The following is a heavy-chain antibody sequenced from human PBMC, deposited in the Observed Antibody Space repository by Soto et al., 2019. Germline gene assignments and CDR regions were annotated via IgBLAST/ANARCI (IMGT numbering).Heavy chain of an antibody. J-gene: IGHJ3*01. CDR1: GYNFIAQN. D-gene: IGHD1-7*01. CDR2: MNPNSGGS. Sequence: QVHLVQSGAEVKKPGASVKVCGMASGYNFIAQNIHWVRQAPGLGLEWMGKMNPNSGGSDYAQEFQGRVSVTRDTSISTVYMELTSLKSDDTAVYYCARERHLNSPSDAFDLWGQGTMVIVSS. V-gene: IGHV1-2*02. CDR3: ARERHLNSPSDAFDL.